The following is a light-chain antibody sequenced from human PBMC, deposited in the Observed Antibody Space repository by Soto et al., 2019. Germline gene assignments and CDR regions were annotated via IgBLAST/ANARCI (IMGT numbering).Light chain of an antibody. CDR2: DVS. V-gene: IGLV2-11*01. Sequence: QSALTQPRSVSGSPGQSVTISCTGTSSYVGGYNYVSWYQQHPGKAPKLIIYDVSQRPSGVPERFSGSTSGNAASLTISGLLTEDEADYFCCSYAGRYVFGTGTKVTAL. CDR1: SSYVGGYNY. CDR3: CSYAGRYV. J-gene: IGLJ1*01.